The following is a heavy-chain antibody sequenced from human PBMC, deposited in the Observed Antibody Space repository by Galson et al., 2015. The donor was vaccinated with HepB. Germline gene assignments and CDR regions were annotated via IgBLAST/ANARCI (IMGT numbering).Heavy chain of an antibody. V-gene: IGHV3-33*01. Sequence: SLRLSCAASGFTFSDYGMHWVRQAPGKGLEWLAVIWYDGSNKYYADSLKGRLTISRDNSKNTLYLQMNRLRAEDTAVYYCAREGMTAVTNFDYWGQGTLVTVSS. D-gene: IGHD4-17*01. CDR2: IWYDGSNK. CDR1: GFTFSDYG. CDR3: AREGMTAVTNFDY. J-gene: IGHJ4*02.